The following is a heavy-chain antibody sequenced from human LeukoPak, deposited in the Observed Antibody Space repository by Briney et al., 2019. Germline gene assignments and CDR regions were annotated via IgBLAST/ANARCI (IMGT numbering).Heavy chain of an antibody. J-gene: IGHJ4*02. D-gene: IGHD1-26*01. CDR1: NGAVKNYY. CDR3: ATLVYSGSRYHFDT. V-gene: IGHV4-59*02. Sequence: SETLSLTCSVSNGAVKNYYWTWIRQPPGQGLEWIGNFLYSGTTNYRASLDSRLIISVDNSKNTVSLRLFSVTAADTAVYYCATLVYSGSRYHFDTWGQGTLVTVSS. CDR2: FLYSGTT.